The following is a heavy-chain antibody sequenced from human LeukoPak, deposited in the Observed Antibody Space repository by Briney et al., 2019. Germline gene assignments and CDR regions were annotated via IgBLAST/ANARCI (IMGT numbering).Heavy chain of an antibody. CDR3: ASSGGPFYYYYYMDV. J-gene: IGHJ6*03. CDR2: IIPIFGTA. CDR1: GGTFSSYA. D-gene: IGHD3-10*01. Sequence: SVKVSCKASGGTFSSYAISWVRQAPGQGLEWMRGIIPIFGTANYAQKFQGRVTITTDESTSTAYMELSSLRSEDTAVYYCASSGGPFYYYYYMDVWGKGTTVTVSS. V-gene: IGHV1-69*05.